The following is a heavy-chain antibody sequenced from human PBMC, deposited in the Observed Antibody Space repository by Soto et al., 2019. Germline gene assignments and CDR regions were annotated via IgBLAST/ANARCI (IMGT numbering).Heavy chain of an antibody. CDR3: ARRPHYGITNYYYYYGMDV. V-gene: IGHV5-51*01. Sequence: GESLKISCKGSGYSFTSYWIGWVRQMPGKGLEWMGIIYPGDSDTRYSPSFQGQVTIAADKSISTAYLQWSSLKASDTAMYYCARRPHYGITNYYYYYGMDVWGQGTTVTVSS. D-gene: IGHD3-3*01. CDR2: IYPGDSDT. CDR1: GYSFTSYW. J-gene: IGHJ6*02.